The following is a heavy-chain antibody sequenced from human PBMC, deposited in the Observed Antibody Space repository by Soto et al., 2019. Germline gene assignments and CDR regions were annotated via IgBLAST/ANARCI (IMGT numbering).Heavy chain of an antibody. Sequence: ASVKVSCKASGYTFTSYYMHWVRQAPGQGLEWMGIINPSGGSTSYAQKFQGRVTMTRDTSTSTVYMELSSLRSEDTAVYYCASTSDCSSTSCYADYYHYYMDVWGKGTTVTVSS. V-gene: IGHV1-46*03. J-gene: IGHJ6*03. D-gene: IGHD2-2*01. CDR1: GYTFTSYY. CDR2: INPSGGST. CDR3: ASTSDCSSTSCYADYYHYYMDV.